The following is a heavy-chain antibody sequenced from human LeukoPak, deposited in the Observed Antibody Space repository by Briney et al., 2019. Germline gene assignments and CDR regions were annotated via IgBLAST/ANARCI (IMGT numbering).Heavy chain of an antibody. CDR2: VYTGGIT. V-gene: IGHV3-53*01. CDR3: ARGYGYCGGVCYDY. CDR1: GFTVSSSY. D-gene: IGHD2-21*02. J-gene: IGHJ4*02. Sequence: GGSLRLPCAASGFTVSSSYMSWVRQAPGKGLEWVSVVYTGGITYYADSVKGGFTISRDNSKNTLYLQMNSLRAEDTAVYYCARGYGYCGGVCYDYWGQGTLVTVSS.